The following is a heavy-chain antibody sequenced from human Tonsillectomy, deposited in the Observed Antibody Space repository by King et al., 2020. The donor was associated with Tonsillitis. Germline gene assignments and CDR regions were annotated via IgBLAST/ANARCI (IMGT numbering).Heavy chain of an antibody. J-gene: IGHJ6*01. CDR2: LSYTGST. CDR3: ARLAFNYSYGLDV. D-gene: IGHD3-16*01. V-gene: IGHV4-59*08. Sequence: QLQESGPGLVKPSETLSLTCAVSVGSISTYYWSWIRQPPGKGLEWIGYLSYTGSTNYNPSLKSRGTISMDTSKNQFSLKLSSVTAADTAVYYCARLAFNYSYGLDVWGQGTTVTVSS. CDR1: VGSISTYY.